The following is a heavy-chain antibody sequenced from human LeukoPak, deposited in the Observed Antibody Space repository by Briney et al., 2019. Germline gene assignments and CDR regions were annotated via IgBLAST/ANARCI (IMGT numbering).Heavy chain of an antibody. J-gene: IGHJ1*01. V-gene: IGHV4-39*01. Sequence: PSETLSLTCTVSGGSISSSSYYWGWTRQPPGKGLEWIGSIYYSGSTYYNPSLKSRVTISVDTSKNQFSLKLSSVTAADTAVYYCARQPGYGDYVRYFQHWGQGTLVTVSS. CDR2: IYYSGST. CDR3: ARQPGYGDYVRYFQH. CDR1: GGSISSSSYY. D-gene: IGHD4-17*01.